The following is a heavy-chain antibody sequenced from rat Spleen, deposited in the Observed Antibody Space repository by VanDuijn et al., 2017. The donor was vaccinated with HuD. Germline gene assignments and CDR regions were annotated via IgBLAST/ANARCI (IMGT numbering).Heavy chain of an antibody. Sequence: EVQLVESGGGLVQPGRSMKLSCAASGFTFSDYYMAWVRQAPKKGLEWVASISYEGSSTYYGDSVKGRFTISRDFAKSTLYLQMNSPRSEDTATYYCARHPFDYWGQGVIVTVSS. V-gene: IGHV5-22*01. CDR1: GFTFSDYY. J-gene: IGHJ2*01. CDR3: ARHPFDY. CDR2: ISYEGSST.